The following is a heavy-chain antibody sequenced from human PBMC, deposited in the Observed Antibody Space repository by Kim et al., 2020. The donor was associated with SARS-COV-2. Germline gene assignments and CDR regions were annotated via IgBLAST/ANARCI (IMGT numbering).Heavy chain of an antibody. D-gene: IGHD2-15*01. V-gene: IGHV4-59*01. Sequence: SETLSLTCTVSGGSISSYYWSWIRQPPGKGLEWIGYIYYSGSTNYNPSLKSRVTISVDTSKNQFSLKLSSVTAADTAVYYCARWGTLAARGGTGFNPWGQGTLVTVSS. J-gene: IGHJ5*02. CDR3: ARWGTLAARGGTGFNP. CDR2: IYYSGST. CDR1: GGSISSYY.